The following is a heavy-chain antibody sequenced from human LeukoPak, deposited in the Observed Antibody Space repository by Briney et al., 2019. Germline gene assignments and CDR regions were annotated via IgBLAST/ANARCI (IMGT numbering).Heavy chain of an antibody. V-gene: IGHV1-2*02. Sequence: GASVKVSCKASGYTFTGYYMHWVRQAPGQGLEWMGWINPNSGGTNYAQKFQGRVTMTRDTSISTAYMELSRLRSDDTAVHYCAREDIVVVPAAINWFDPWGQGTLVTVSS. J-gene: IGHJ5*02. CDR2: INPNSGGT. CDR3: AREDIVVVPAAINWFDP. D-gene: IGHD2-2*01. CDR1: GYTFTGYY.